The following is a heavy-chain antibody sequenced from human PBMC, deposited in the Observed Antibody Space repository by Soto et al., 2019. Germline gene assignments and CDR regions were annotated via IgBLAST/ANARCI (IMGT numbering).Heavy chain of an antibody. D-gene: IGHD1-26*01. CDR1: GFTFTSSA. CDR2: IVVGSGNT. Sequence: GASVKVSCKASGFTFTSSAVQWVRQARGQRLEWIGWIVVGSGNTNYAQKFQERVTITRDMSTSTAYMELSSLRSEDTAVYYCAADRVGATTHYYYGMDVWGQGTTVTVSS. V-gene: IGHV1-58*01. CDR3: AADRVGATTHYYYGMDV. J-gene: IGHJ6*02.